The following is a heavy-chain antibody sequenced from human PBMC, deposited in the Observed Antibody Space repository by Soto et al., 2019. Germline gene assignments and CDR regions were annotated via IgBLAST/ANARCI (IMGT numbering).Heavy chain of an antibody. Sequence: PGGSLRLSCAASGFTFSSYAMSWVRQAPGKGLEWVSGISGSGDSTYYADSVKGRFTISRDNSKNTLYLQMNSLRAEDTAVYYYAKGVPGIAVAGTGYFQHWGQGTLVTAPQ. V-gene: IGHV3-23*01. CDR2: ISGSGDST. CDR3: AKGVPGIAVAGTGYFQH. CDR1: GFTFSSYA. D-gene: IGHD6-19*01. J-gene: IGHJ1*01.